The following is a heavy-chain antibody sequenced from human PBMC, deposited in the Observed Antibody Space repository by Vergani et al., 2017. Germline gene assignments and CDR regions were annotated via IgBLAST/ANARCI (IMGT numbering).Heavy chain of an antibody. Sequence: QVQLVQSGAEVKKPGSSVKVSCKASGGTFSSYAISWVRQAPGQGLDWMGGIIPIFGTANYAQKFQGRVTITADESTSTAYMELSSLRSEDTAVYYCARAPYYYDSSGYPWFDPWGQGTLVTVSS. D-gene: IGHD3-22*01. CDR1: GGTFSSYA. J-gene: IGHJ5*02. V-gene: IGHV1-69*01. CDR2: IIPIFGTA. CDR3: ARAPYYYDSSGYPWFDP.